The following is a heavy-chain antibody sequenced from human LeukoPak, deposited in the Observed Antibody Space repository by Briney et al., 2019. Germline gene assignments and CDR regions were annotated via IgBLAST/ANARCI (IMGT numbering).Heavy chain of an antibody. D-gene: IGHD3-3*01. CDR1: GYTFTGYY. V-gene: IGHV1-2*06. J-gene: IGHJ6*02. CDR3: ARDLSAIFGVVILSTYYYYGMDV. CDR2: INPNSGGT. Sequence: ASVKVSCKASGYTFTGYYMHWVRQAPGQGLEWMGRINPNSGGTNYAQKFQGRVTMTRDTSISTAYMELSRLRSDDTAVYYCARDLSAIFGVVILSTYYYYGMDVWGQGTTVTVSS.